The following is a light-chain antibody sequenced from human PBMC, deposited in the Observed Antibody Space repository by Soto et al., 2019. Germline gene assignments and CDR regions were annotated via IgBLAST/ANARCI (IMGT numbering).Light chain of an antibody. CDR2: GAS. CDR3: QHSNNWLT. V-gene: IGKV3-15*01. J-gene: IGKJ1*01. CDR1: QSISNN. Sequence: EIVMTQSPATLSVSPGERATLSCRASQSISNNLAWYHQRPGQAPRLLIYGASTRATGIPARFSGSGSGTEFTLKIGSLQSGDLAAYSSQHSNNWLTCAQGARVEI.